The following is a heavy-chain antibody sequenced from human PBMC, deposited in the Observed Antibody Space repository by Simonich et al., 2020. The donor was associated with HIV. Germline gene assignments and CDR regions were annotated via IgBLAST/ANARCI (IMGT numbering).Heavy chain of an antibody. Sequence: QVQLVQSGAEVKKPGSSVKVCCKASGGTFSSFAISWVRQAPGLGLEWVGGITPLFGTANYAQMFQGRVTITADESTSTAYMELSSLRSEDTGIYYCARKGGGRGVYYFDYWGQGTLVTVSS. J-gene: IGHJ4*02. CDR3: ARKGGGRGVYYFDY. D-gene: IGHD3-10*01. CDR2: ITPLFGTA. CDR1: GGTFSSFA. V-gene: IGHV1-69*13.